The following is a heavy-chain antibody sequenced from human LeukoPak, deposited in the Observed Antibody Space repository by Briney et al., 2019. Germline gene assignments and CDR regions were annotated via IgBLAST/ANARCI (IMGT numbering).Heavy chain of an antibody. D-gene: IGHD3-3*01. CDR3: ARGVPEYYDFWSGYFYYFDY. V-gene: IGHV4-59*01. Sequence: SETLSLTCTVSGVSISGYYWSWIRQPPGKGLEWIGYIYYSGSTNYNPSLKSRVTISVDTSKNQFSLKLTSVTAADTAVYYCARGVPEYYDFWSGYFYYFDYWGQGTLVTVSS. CDR2: IYYSGST. J-gene: IGHJ4*02. CDR1: GVSISGYY.